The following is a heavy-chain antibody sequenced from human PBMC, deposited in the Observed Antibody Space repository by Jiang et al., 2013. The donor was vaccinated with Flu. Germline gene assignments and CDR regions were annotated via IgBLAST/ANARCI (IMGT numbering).Heavy chain of an antibody. V-gene: IGHV1-46*02. CDR2: ISPSGGST. CDR1: EYTFNTYY. D-gene: IGHD7-27*01. J-gene: IGHJ6*02. CDR3: ARSGVGYYYGLDV. Sequence: GAEVKKPGASVKVSCKTSEYTFNTYYIHWVRQAPGQGLEWMGVISPSGGSTTYAQKFQGRVTMTRDTSTSTVYMELSSLRSEDTAAYYCARSGVGYYYGLDVWGQGTTVTVSS.